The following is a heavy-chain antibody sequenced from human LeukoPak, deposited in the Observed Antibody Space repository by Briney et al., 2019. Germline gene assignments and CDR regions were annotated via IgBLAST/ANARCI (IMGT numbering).Heavy chain of an antibody. V-gene: IGHV3-74*01. CDR2: INTDGRTT. D-gene: IGHD3-3*01. CDR1: GFTFSSYW. Sequence: GGSLRLSCVSSGFTFSSYWMHWVRQAPGKGLVWVSRINTDGRTTTYADSVKGRFTISRDNAKNTLYLQMNSLRAEDTAVYYCAKLTVRFLEWLDYWGQGTLVTVSS. CDR3: AKLTVRFLEWLDY. J-gene: IGHJ4*02.